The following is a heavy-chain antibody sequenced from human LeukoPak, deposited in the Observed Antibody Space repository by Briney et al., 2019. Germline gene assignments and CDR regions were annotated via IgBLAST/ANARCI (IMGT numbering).Heavy chain of an antibody. D-gene: IGHD6-19*01. CDR2: IYTGGDT. Sequence: GESLRLSCAASGFSVSNKYMSWVRQAPGKGLEWVSVIYTGGDTYYADSVRGRFTISRDNSKNTVNLQMNSLRAEDTALYYCAGGQMFTSGGFDNWGQGTLVTVSS. CDR3: AGGQMFTSGGFDN. J-gene: IGHJ4*02. CDR1: GFSVSNKY. V-gene: IGHV3-53*01.